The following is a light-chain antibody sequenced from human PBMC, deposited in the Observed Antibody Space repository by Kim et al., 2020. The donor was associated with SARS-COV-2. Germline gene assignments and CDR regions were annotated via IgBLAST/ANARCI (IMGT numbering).Light chain of an antibody. CDR3: QVWDSNTARV. Sequence: VALGRTARITWGGNNFGRKMVSWYQQKPGQAPVLVIYRDSNRPSGIPERFSASNSGNTATLTISRAQAGDEADYYCQVWDSNTARVFGTGTKVTVL. V-gene: IGLV3-9*01. J-gene: IGLJ1*01. CDR2: RDS. CDR1: NFGRKM.